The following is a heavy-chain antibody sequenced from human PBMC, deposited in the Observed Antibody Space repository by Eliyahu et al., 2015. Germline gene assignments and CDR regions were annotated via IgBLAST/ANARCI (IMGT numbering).Heavy chain of an antibody. V-gene: IGHV3-33*01. CDR2: IWYDGSIK. D-gene: IGHD2-15*01. J-gene: IGHJ4*02. CDR3: ARVFGEYCSAGSCYSATVDY. CDR1: GFXFXRXG. Sequence: QVQLVESGGGVVQPGRSLRLSCAASGFXFXRXGIXXVRQXPGQGLEWVGIIWYDGSIKYYADSVKGRFTISRDNSKDTLYLQMSSLRADDTAMYYCARVFGEYCSAGSCYSATVDYWGQGTLVTVSS.